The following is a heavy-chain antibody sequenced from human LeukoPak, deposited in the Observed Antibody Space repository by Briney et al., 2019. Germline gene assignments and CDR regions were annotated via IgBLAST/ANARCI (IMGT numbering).Heavy chain of an antibody. D-gene: IGHD3-10*01. J-gene: IGHJ6*02. CDR2: INPNSGGT. Sequence: ASVKVSCKASGYTFTGYYMHWVRQAPGQGLEWMGWINPNSGGTNYAQKFQGRVTMTRDTSISTAYMELSRLRSDDTAVYYCARVPYYKWFGEFTPRRSDGMDVWGQGTTVTVSS. V-gene: IGHV1-2*02. CDR3: ARVPYYKWFGEFTPRRSDGMDV. CDR1: GYTFTGYY.